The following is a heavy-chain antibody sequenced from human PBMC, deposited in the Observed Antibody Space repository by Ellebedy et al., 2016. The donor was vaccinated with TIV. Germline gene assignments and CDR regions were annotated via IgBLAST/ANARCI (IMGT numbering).Heavy chain of an antibody. D-gene: IGHD3-10*01. CDR1: AYTFTSYD. J-gene: IGHJ6*02. V-gene: IGHV1-8*03. CDR2: LNPKSGYK. CDR3: ARVYGSGSYLYYYYGMDV. Sequence: AASVKVSCKASAYTFTSYDINWVRQATGQGLEWRGWLNPKSGYKGYAQKFQGRVTITRNTSISTAYLELSSLRSEDTAVYYCARVYGSGSYLYYYYGMDVWGQGTTVTVSS.